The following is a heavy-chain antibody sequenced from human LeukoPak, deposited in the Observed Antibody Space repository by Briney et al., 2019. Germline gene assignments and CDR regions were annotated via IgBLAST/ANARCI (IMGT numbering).Heavy chain of an antibody. D-gene: IGHD1-14*01. CDR2: ISSSSSYI. CDR3: ARGDSTGAFDI. Sequence: GGSLRLSCAASAFTFSVYSINWVRQAPGKGLEWVSSISSSSSYISYADSVKGRFTISRDNAKNSLYVQMNGLRAEDTAVYYCARGDSTGAFDIWGQGTMVTVSS. J-gene: IGHJ3*02. V-gene: IGHV3-21*01. CDR1: AFTFSVYS.